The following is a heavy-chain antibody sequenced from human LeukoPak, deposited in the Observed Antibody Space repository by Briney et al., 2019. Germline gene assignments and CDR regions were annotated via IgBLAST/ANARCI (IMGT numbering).Heavy chain of an antibody. CDR3: AKRNYDFWSGYYRRAENHFDY. D-gene: IGHD3-3*01. J-gene: IGHJ4*02. CDR1: GLTFSSYA. V-gene: IGHV3-23*01. CDR2: ISVSGGGT. Sequence: GGSLRLSCAASGLTFSSYAMSWVRQAPGKGLEWVSAISVSGGGTYYTDSVKGRFTISRDNSKNILYLQMNSLRAEDTAVYYCAKRNYDFWSGYYRRAENHFDYWGQGTLVTVSS.